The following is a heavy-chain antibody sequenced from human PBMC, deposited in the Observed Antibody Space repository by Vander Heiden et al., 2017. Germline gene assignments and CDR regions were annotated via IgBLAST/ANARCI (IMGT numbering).Heavy chain of an antibody. CDR3: ARAYGGNPAGYYYGMDV. D-gene: IGHD4-17*01. V-gene: IGHV3-21*01. CDR2: ISSSSSYI. J-gene: IGHJ6*02. CDR1: GFTFSSYS. Sequence: EVQLVESGGGLVKPGGSLRLSCAASGFTFSSYSMNWVRQAPGKGLEWVSSISSSSSYIYYADSVKGRFTISRDNAKNSLYLQMNSLRAEDTAVYYCARAYGGNPAGYYYGMDVWGQGTTVTVSS.